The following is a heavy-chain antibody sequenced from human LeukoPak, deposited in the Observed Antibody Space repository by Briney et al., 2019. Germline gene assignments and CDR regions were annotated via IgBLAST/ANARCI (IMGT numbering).Heavy chain of an antibody. CDR1: GFTFSSYS. CDR3: ARRPVHSSGLLDYYYYYGMDV. D-gene: IGHD6-19*01. CDR2: IYSGGST. J-gene: IGHJ6*02. Sequence: PGGSLRLSCAASGFTFSSYSMNWVRQAPGKGLEWVSVIYSGGSTYYADSVKGRFTISRDNSKNTLYLQMTSLRAEDTAVYYCARRPVHSSGLLDYYYYYGMDVWGQGTTVTASS. V-gene: IGHV3-53*01.